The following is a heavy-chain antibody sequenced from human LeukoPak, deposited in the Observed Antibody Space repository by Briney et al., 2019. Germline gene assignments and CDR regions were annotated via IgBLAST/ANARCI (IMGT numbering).Heavy chain of an antibody. CDR1: GYTFSGSY. V-gene: IGHV1-2*02. D-gene: IGHD5-18*01. Sequence: ASVKVSCKASGYTFSGSYMNWMREGPAQGLEWMAWIYAIGGGTKYAQKFQGRVTVTRATSISTAYMQLSRLKSDDTAVYYCATGRGYSYGFDSWGQGTLVTVSS. CDR2: IYAIGGGT. CDR3: ATGRGYSYGFDS. J-gene: IGHJ4*02.